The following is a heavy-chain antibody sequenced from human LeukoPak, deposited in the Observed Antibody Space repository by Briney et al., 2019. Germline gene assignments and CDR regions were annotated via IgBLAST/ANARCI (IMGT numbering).Heavy chain of an antibody. V-gene: IGHV4-34*01. CDR2: INHSGST. J-gene: IGHJ5*02. CDR3: ARDSVVVPAAISPNWLDP. Sequence: SETLSLTCAVYGGSFSGYYWSWIRHPPGKGLEWIGEINHSGSTNYNPSLKSRVTISVDTSKNQFSLKLSSVSAADTAVYYCARDSVVVPAAISPNWLDPWGQGTLVTVSS. D-gene: IGHD2-2*02. CDR1: GGSFSGYY.